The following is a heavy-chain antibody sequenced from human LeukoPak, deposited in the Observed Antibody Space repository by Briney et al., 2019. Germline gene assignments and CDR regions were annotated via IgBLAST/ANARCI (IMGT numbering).Heavy chain of an antibody. V-gene: IGHV4-39*02. CDR2: ISYGEGS. CDR3: AREVEYYDSSGHRPHAFDI. CDR1: GGSLSSSNNY. Sequence: PSETLSLTCTVYGGSLSSSNNYSGRSSQPPGKGMEQFGSISYGEGSSYNPFVMSRVTISVDSSKNQFSLKLNSVTAADTAVYCCAREVEYYDSSGHRPHAFDILGQGTVVTVSS. J-gene: IGHJ3*02. D-gene: IGHD3-22*01.